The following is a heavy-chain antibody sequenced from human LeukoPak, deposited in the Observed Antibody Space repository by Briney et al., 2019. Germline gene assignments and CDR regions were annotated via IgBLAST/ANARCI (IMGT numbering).Heavy chain of an antibody. CDR2: IKQDGSEK. Sequence: PGGSLRLSCAASGFTFSSYWMSWVRQAPGKGLEWVANIKQDGSEKYYVDSVKGRFTISRDNAKNSLYLQMNSLRAEDTAVYYCAKASDSPSDDIVADYYYYYMDVWGKGTTVTVSS. D-gene: IGHD5-12*01. CDR3: AKASDSPSDDIVADYYYYYMDV. CDR1: GFTFSSYW. V-gene: IGHV3-7*01. J-gene: IGHJ6*03.